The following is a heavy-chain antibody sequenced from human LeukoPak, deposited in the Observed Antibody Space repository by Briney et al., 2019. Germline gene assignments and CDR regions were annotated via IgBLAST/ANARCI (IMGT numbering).Heavy chain of an antibody. CDR1: GGSFSGYY. CDR2: INHSGST. CDR3: ARGRPRGYCSSTSCYVDYYYSMDV. J-gene: IGHJ6*02. Sequence: SETLSLTCAVYGGSFSGYYWSWIRQPPGKGLEWIGEINHSGSTNYNPSLKSRVTISVDTSKNQFSLKLSSVTAADTAVYYCARGRPRGYCSSTSCYVDYYYSMDVWGQGTTVTVSS. D-gene: IGHD2-2*01. V-gene: IGHV4-34*01.